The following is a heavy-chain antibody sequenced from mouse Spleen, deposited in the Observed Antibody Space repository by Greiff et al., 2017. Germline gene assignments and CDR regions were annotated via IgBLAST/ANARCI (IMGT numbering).Heavy chain of an antibody. CDR3: ARRAGYDYDSVGYAMDY. D-gene: IGHD2-4*01. V-gene: IGHV1-63*01. CDR1: GYTFTNYW. J-gene: IGHJ4*01. Sequence: QVQLKESGAELVRPGTSVKMSCKASGYTFTNYWIGWAKQRPGHGLEWIGDIYPGGGYTNYNEKFKGKATLTADKSSSTAYMQFSSLTSEDSAIYYCARRAGYDYDSVGYAMDYWGQGTSVTVSS. CDR2: IYPGGGYT.